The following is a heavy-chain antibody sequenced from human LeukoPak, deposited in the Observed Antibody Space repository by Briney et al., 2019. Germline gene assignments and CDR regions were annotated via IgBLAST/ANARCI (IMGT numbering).Heavy chain of an antibody. J-gene: IGHJ5*02. CDR1: GFTFSSYS. CDR3: ARDQGSGSYQGTDFDP. Sequence: GGSLRLSCTASGFTFSSYSMNWVRQAPGKGLEWVSYISSSGSTIYYADSVKGRFTISRDNAKNSLYLQMNSLRDEDTAVYYCARDQGSGSYQGTDFDPWGQGTLVTVSS. CDR2: ISSSGSTI. V-gene: IGHV3-48*02. D-gene: IGHD1-26*01.